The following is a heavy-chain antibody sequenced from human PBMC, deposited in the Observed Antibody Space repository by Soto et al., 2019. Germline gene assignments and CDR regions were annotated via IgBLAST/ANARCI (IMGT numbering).Heavy chain of an antibody. CDR2: IDPSDSYT. Sequence: GESLKISCKGSGYSFTSYWISWVRQMPGKGLEWMGRIDPSDSYTNYSPSFQGHVTISADKSISTAYLQWSSLKASDTAMYYCARLRPAAGPLYYYYYYGMDVWGQGTTVTVSS. CDR3: ARLRPAAGPLYYYYYYGMDV. CDR1: GYSFTSYW. V-gene: IGHV5-10-1*01. J-gene: IGHJ6*02. D-gene: IGHD6-13*01.